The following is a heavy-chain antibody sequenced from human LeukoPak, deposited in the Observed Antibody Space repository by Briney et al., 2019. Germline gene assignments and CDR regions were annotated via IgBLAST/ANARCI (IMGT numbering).Heavy chain of an antibody. CDR2: ISGSGGST. D-gene: IGHD5-18*01. J-gene: IGHJ4*02. V-gene: IGHV3-23*01. Sequence: GGSLRLSCAASGFTFSSYAMSWVRQAPGKGLEWVSAISGSGGSTYYADSVKGRFTISRDNSKNTLYLQMNSLRAEDTAVYYCARDGYSYGRAFDYWGQGTLVTVSS. CDR1: GFTFSSYA. CDR3: ARDGYSYGRAFDY.